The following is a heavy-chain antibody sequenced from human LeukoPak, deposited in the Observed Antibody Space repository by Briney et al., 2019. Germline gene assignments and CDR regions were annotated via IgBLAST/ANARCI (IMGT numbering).Heavy chain of an antibody. V-gene: IGHV1-2*02. D-gene: IGHD2-2*01. CDR2: INPNGGGT. Sequence: GASVKVSCKASGYTFTGYYMHWVRQAPGQGLEWMGWINPNGGGTNYAQKFQGRVTMTRDTSISTAYMELSRLRSDDTAVYYCARVPLGYCNSASCYDSRGQGTLVTVSS. J-gene: IGHJ5*01. CDR1: GYTFTGYY. CDR3: ARVPLGYCNSASCYDS.